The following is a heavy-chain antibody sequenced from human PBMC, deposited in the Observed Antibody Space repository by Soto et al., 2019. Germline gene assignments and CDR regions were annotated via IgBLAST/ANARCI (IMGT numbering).Heavy chain of an antibody. Sequence: GGSLRLSCAAFGFTISGKKYVAWVRQAPGKGLEWVSALYDLDGSFYAASVKGRFTTSSDSSKTTVYLQMNDLRPDDTAVYYCATWHEREHAYDVWGQGT. CDR3: ATWHEREHAYDV. D-gene: IGHD1-1*01. V-gene: IGHV3-53*01. J-gene: IGHJ3*01. CDR1: GFTISGKKY. CDR2: LYDLDGS.